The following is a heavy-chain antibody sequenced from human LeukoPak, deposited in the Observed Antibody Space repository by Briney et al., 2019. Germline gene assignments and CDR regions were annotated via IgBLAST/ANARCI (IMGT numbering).Heavy chain of an antibody. CDR1: GGSISSHY. CDR2: IYYSGST. J-gene: IGHJ5*02. Sequence: PSETLSLTCTVSGGSISSHYWSWIRQPSGKGLEWIGYIYYSGSTNYNPSLKSRVTISVDTSKNQFSLKLSSVTAADTAVYYCARDLASITGRTPGWFDPWGQGTLVTVSS. V-gene: IGHV4-59*11. CDR3: ARDLASITGRTPGWFDP. D-gene: IGHD1-20*01.